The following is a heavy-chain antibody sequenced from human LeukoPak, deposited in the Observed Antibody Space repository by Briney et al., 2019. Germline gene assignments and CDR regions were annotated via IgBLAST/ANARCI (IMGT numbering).Heavy chain of an antibody. CDR3: ASSIAAEDDAFDI. J-gene: IGHJ3*02. D-gene: IGHD6-13*01. Sequence: GGSLRLSCAASGFTFSSYSMNWVRQAPGKGLEWVSSISSSSSYIYYADSVKGRFTISRDNAKNSLYLQTNSLRAEDTAVYYCASSIAAEDDAFDIWGQGTMVTVSS. CDR2: ISSSSSYI. CDR1: GFTFSSYS. V-gene: IGHV3-21*01.